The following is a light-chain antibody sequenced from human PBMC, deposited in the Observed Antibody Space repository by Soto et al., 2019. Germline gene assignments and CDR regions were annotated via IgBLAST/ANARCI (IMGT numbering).Light chain of an antibody. J-gene: IGKJ1*01. CDR1: QSVSTNY. CDR3: LQYGSSPPT. CDR2: GAS. V-gene: IGKV3-20*01. Sequence: EIVLTQSPGTLSLSPGERATLSCRASQSVSTNYLAWYQRKPGQAPRLLIYGASSRATDIPNRFSGNGSGIDFTITSTILKAADIPVYYGLQYGSSPPTFGQGTKVEIK.